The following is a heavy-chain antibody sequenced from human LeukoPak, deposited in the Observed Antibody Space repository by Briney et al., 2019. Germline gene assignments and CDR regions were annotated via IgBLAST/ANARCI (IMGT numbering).Heavy chain of an antibody. D-gene: IGHD4-17*01. J-gene: IGHJ4*02. CDR1: GYTFTNFD. CDR3: ARGHILYGDYGPYDY. CDR2: ISAYNGNT. Sequence: ASVKVSCKASGYTFTNFDISWVRQAPGQGLEWMGWISAYNGNTNYAQKLQGRVTMTTDTSTSTAYMELRSLRSDDTAVYYCARGHILYGDYGPYDYWGQGTLVTVSS. V-gene: IGHV1-18*01.